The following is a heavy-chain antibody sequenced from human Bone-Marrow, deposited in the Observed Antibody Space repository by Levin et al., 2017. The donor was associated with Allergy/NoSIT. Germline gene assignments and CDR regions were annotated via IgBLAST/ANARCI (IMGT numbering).Heavy chain of an antibody. J-gene: IGHJ4*02. Sequence: GESLKISCQGSGYRFNSNWIAWVRQMPGKGLEWMGTIYPGDSDTRYSPSFQGQVTISADKSISTAYLQWSSLKASDTAIYYCAKVYGYFDSSGVLYYFDYWGQGTLFTVSS. CDR1: GYRFNSNW. CDR3: AKVYGYFDSSGVLYYFDY. V-gene: IGHV5-51*01. D-gene: IGHD3-22*01. CDR2: IYPGDSDT.